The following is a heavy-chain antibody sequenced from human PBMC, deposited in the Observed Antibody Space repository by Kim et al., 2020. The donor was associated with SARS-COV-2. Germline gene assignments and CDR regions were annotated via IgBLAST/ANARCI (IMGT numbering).Heavy chain of an antibody. J-gene: IGHJ3*02. CDR3: ASEPYSGSYYFAFDI. V-gene: IGHV1-69*01. D-gene: IGHD1-26*01. Sequence: QKFQGRVTMTADESTSTAYMELSSLRSEDTAVYYCASEPYSGSYYFAFDIWGQGTMVTVSS.